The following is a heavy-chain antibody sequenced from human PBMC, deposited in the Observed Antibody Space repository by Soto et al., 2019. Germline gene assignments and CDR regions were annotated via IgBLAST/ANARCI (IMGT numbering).Heavy chain of an antibody. J-gene: IGHJ4*02. CDR3: ARDTGFYYYGSGSYPDY. Sequence: GGSLRLSCAASGFTFSSYGMHWVRQAPGKGLEWVAVIWYDGSNKYYADSVKGRFTISRDNSKNTLYLQMNSLRAEDTAVYYCARDTGFYYYGSGSYPDYWGQGTLVTVSS. CDR1: GFTFSSYG. D-gene: IGHD3-10*01. CDR2: IWYDGSNK. V-gene: IGHV3-33*01.